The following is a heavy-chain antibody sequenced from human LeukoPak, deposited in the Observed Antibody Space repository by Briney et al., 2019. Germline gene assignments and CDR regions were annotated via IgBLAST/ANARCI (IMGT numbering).Heavy chain of an antibody. CDR1: GFTFSSYA. J-gene: IGHJ6*02. Sequence: PGGSLRLSCAASGFTFSSYAMHWVRQAPGKGLEWVAVISYDGSNKYYADSVKGRFTISRDNSKNTLYLQMNSLRAEDTAVYYCARERAVAGVYSMDVWGQGTTVTVSS. V-gene: IGHV3-30-3*01. D-gene: IGHD6-19*01. CDR3: ARERAVAGVYSMDV. CDR2: ISYDGSNK.